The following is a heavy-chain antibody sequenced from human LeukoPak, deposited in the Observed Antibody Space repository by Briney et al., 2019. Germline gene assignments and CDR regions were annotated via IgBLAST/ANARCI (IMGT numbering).Heavy chain of an antibody. V-gene: IGHV4-59*01. D-gene: IGHD6-13*01. CDR3: AGSPSIAAALTY. CDR2: IYYSGST. CDR1: GGSISTYY. Sequence: PSETLSLTCTVSGGSISTYYWSWIRLPPGKGLEWIGYIYYSGSTNYNPSLKSRVTISVDTSKNQFSLKLSSVTAADTAVYYCAGSPSIAAALTYWGQGTLVTVSS. J-gene: IGHJ4*02.